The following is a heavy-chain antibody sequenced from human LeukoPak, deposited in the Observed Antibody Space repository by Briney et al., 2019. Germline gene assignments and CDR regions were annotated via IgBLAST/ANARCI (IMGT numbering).Heavy chain of an antibody. J-gene: IGHJ4*02. CDR1: GGSISSYY. V-gene: IGHV4-59*01. CDR2: IYYSGST. Sequence: SETLSLTCTVSGGSISSYYWSWIRQPPGKGLEWIGYIYYSGSTNYNPSLKSRVTISVDTSKNQFSLKLSSVTAADTAVYYCARWDPYYYGSGRIDYWGQGTLVTVSS. D-gene: IGHD3-10*01. CDR3: ARWDPYYYGSGRIDY.